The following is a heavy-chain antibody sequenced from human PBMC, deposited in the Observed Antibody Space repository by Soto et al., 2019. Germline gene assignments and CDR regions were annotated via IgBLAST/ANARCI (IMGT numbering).Heavy chain of an antibody. CDR1: GGSFSGYY. CDR3: ARDSHRRIAARPRRSWFDP. V-gene: IGHV4-34*01. D-gene: IGHD6-6*01. Sequence: KASETLSLTCAVYGGSFSGYYWSWIRQPPGKGLEWIGEINHSGSTNYNPSLKSRVTISVDTSKNQFSLKLSSVTAADTAVYYCARDSHRRIAARPRRSWFDPWGQGTLVTVS. CDR2: INHSGST. J-gene: IGHJ5*02.